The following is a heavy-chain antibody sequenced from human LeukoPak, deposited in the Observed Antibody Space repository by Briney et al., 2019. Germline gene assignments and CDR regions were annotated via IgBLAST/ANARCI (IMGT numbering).Heavy chain of an antibody. CDR1: GGSFSANY. CDR3: ASSVGSTDY. CDR2: NNHRGST. J-gene: IGHJ4*02. V-gene: IGHV4-34*01. Sequence: PSETLSLTCAVYGGSFSANYWTWIRQSPGKGLEWIGENNHRGSTNYNPSLKSRLTISVDTSKNQFSLKLGSVTAADTAVYYCASSVGSTDYWGQGALVTVSS. D-gene: IGHD1-26*01.